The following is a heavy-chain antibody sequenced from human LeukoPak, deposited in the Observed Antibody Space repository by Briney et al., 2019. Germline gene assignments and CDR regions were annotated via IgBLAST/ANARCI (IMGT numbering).Heavy chain of an antibody. Sequence: RSGGSLRLSCAASGFTFSSYAVSWVRHAPGKGLEWVSAISGSGGSTYYADSVKGRFTISRDNSKNTLYLQMNSLRAEDTAVYYCAKVPDIVVVPALYYFDYWGQGTLVTVSS. V-gene: IGHV3-23*01. CDR2: ISGSGGST. CDR1: GFTFSSYA. D-gene: IGHD2-2*01. CDR3: AKVPDIVVVPALYYFDY. J-gene: IGHJ4*02.